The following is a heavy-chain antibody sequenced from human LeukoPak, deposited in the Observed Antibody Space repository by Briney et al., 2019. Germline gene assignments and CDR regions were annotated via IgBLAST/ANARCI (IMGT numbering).Heavy chain of an antibody. V-gene: IGHV3-7*01. CDR1: GFTFSNYW. D-gene: IGHD5-12*01. J-gene: IGHJ4*02. CDR2: IKHDGSEK. Sequence: PGGSRRLSCAASGFTFSNYWMSRVRQAPGKGLEWVAFIKHDGSEKYYVDSVKGRFTISRDNVQNSLYLQMNSLRAEDTAVYYCARGYNDASDYFDYWGQGTLVTVSS. CDR3: ARGYNDASDYFDY.